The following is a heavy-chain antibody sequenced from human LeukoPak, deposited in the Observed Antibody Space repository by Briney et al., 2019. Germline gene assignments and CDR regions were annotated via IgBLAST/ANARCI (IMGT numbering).Heavy chain of an antibody. V-gene: IGHV4-34*01. CDR2: INHSGST. Sequence: SSETLSLTCAVYGGSFSGYYWSWLRQPPGKGLEWIGEINHSGSTNYNPSLKSRVTISVDTSKNQFSLKLSSVTAADTAVYYCARENEYESDYWGQGTLVTVSS. D-gene: IGHD6-6*01. J-gene: IGHJ4*02. CDR1: GGSFSGYY. CDR3: ARENEYESDY.